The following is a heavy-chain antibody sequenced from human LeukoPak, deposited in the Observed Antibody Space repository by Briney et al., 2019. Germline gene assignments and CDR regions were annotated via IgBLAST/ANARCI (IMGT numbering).Heavy chain of an antibody. CDR1: GFTFSSYS. Sequence: GGSRRLSCAASGFTFSSYSMNWVRQAPGKGLEWVSSISSSSSYIYYADSVKGRFTISRDNAKNSLYLQMNSLRTEDTALYYCAKDIGYYGSGVDYWGQGTLVTVSS. J-gene: IGHJ4*02. CDR2: ISSSSSYI. D-gene: IGHD3-10*01. CDR3: AKDIGYYGSGVDY. V-gene: IGHV3-21*04.